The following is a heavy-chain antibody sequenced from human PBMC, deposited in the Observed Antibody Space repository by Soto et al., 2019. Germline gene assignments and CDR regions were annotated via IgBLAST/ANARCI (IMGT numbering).Heavy chain of an antibody. V-gene: IGHV4-30-4*01. J-gene: IGHJ4*02. CDR1: GGSISSGDYY. CDR3: ARDLAYDSSGYRDY. CDR2: IYYSGST. Sequence: SETLSLTCTVSGGSISSGDYYWSWIRQPPGKGLEWIGYIYYSGSTYYNPSLKSRVTISVDTSKNQFSLKLSSVTAADTAVYYCARDLAYDSSGYRDYWGQGTLVTVSS. D-gene: IGHD3-22*01.